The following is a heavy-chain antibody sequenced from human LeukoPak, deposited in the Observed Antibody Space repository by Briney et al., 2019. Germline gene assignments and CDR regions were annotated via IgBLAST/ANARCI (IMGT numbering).Heavy chain of an antibody. Sequence: ASVKVSCKASGYTFTGYDINWVRQATGQGLEWMGWMNPNSGNTGYAQKFQGRVTMTRNTSISTAYMELSTLRSEDTAVYYCARARGGCVLCFDYWGQGTLVTVPS. V-gene: IGHV1-8*01. J-gene: IGHJ4*02. CDR3: ARARGGCVLCFDY. CDR1: GYTFTGYD. CDR2: MNPNSGNT. D-gene: IGHD3-10*01.